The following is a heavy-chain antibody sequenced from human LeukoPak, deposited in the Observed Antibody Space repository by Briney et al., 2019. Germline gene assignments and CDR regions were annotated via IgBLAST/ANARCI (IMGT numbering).Heavy chain of an antibody. D-gene: IGHD3-10*01. CDR2: IYHSGST. CDR3: ARYYGSGSYYKALGSMDV. Sequence: SETLSLTCAVSGGSISSSNWWSWVRQPPGKGLEWIGEIYHSGSTNYNPSLKSRVTISVDKSKNQFSLKLSSVTAADTAVYYCARYYGSGSYYKALGSMDVWGQGTTVTVSS. CDR1: GGSISSSNW. V-gene: IGHV4-4*02. J-gene: IGHJ6*02.